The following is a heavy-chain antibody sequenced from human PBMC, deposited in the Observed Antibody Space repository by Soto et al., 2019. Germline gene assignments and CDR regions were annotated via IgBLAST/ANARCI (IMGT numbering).Heavy chain of an antibody. J-gene: IGHJ6*03. V-gene: IGHV1-8*01. Sequence: ASVKVSCKASGYTFTSYDINWVRQATGQGLEWMGWMNPKRGNTGYAQKFQGRVTMTRNTSISTAYMELRSLRSEDTAVYYCARRYCSGGSCYSFFNYYSYMDVWGKGTTVTVSS. D-gene: IGHD2-15*01. CDR1: GYTFTSYD. CDR2: MNPKRGNT. CDR3: ARRYCSGGSCYSFFNYYSYMDV.